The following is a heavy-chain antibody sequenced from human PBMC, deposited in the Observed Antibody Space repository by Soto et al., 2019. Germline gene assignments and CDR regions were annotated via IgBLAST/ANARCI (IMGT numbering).Heavy chain of an antibody. Sequence: SETLSLTCTVSGGSVSSSSYYWGWVRQPPGKGLEWIGSVYYSGSTYYNPSLESRVTISVDKSKNQFSLKLSSVTAADTAVYYCARRKKDGSGSYSNWFDPWGQGTLVTVSS. CDR1: GGSVSSSSYY. CDR2: VYYSGST. V-gene: IGHV4-39*01. J-gene: IGHJ5*02. CDR3: ARRKKDGSGSYSNWFDP. D-gene: IGHD3-10*01.